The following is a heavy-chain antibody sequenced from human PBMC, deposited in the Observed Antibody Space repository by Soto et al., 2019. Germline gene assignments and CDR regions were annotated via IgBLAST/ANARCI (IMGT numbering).Heavy chain of an antibody. V-gene: IGHV3-21*01. CDR2: VTSSPSSM. D-gene: IGHD3-22*01. CDR1: GFTFSGFS. CDR3: AREADFASSGYVLDY. J-gene: IGHJ4*02. Sequence: GGSLRLSCAASGFTFSGFSMNWVRQAPGKGLEWVSSVTSSPSSMFYADSVKGRFTISRDDAKDSLFLQMNSLRADDTAAYYCAREADFASSGYVLDYWGLGTLVTVSS.